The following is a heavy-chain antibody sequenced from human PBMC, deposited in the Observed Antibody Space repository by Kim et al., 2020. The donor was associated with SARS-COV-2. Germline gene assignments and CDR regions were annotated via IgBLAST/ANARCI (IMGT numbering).Heavy chain of an antibody. Sequence: TNYADSVKGRFTISRDNAKNSLYLQMNSLRAEDTAVYYCARDYDSTNIDYWGQGTLVTVSS. J-gene: IGHJ4*02. D-gene: IGHD3-22*01. CDR2: T. V-gene: IGHV3-11*06. CDR3: ARDYDSTNIDY.